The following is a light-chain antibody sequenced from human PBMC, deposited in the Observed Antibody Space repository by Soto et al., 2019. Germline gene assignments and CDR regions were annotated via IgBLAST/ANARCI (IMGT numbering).Light chain of an antibody. J-gene: IGKJ2*01. CDR2: GTS. Sequence: EIVLTQSPVTLYLSPGDRATLSCRASQSVSSSNLAWYQQKTGQAPRLLIYGTSSRATGIPDRFSGSWSGTDFTLTISRLEPEDFGVYYCQQYGTSPPYTFGQGTKLEIK. CDR3: QQYGTSPPYT. CDR1: QSVSSSN. V-gene: IGKV3-20*01.